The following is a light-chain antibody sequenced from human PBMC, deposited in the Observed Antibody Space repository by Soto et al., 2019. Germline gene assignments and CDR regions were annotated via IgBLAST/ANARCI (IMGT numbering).Light chain of an antibody. J-gene: IGKJ1*01. Sequence: EIVMTQSPATLSGSPGERATFSCRASQSVSSTVAWYQQKPGQAPRLLIYGTATRSTRIPARFSGSGSGTDFPLTSSSLQFEDFAVYYRQQYNNWTRTFGQGTKVDI. V-gene: IGKV3-15*01. CDR1: QSVSST. CDR2: GTA. CDR3: QQYNNWTRT.